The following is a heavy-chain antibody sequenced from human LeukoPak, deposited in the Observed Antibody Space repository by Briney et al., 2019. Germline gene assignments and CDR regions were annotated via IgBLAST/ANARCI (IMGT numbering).Heavy chain of an antibody. CDR2: INPDSGGT. CDR3: ARQDYDILTGFGVGWYYYGMDV. J-gene: IGHJ6*02. V-gene: IGHV1-2*02. CDR1: GYTFSGYY. D-gene: IGHD3-9*01. Sequence: GASVKVSCKASGYTFSGYYMHWVRQAPGQGLEWMGWINPDSGGTNYAQKLQGRVTMTTDTSTSTAYMELRSLRSDDTAVYYCARQDYDILTGFGVGWYYYGMDVWGQGTTVTVSS.